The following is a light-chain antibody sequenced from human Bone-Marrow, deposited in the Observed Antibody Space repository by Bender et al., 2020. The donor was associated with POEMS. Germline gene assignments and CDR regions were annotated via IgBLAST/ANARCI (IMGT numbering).Light chain of an antibody. CDR1: SSDIGAYDY. CDR2: DVS. CDR3: CSYAGSYNVV. V-gene: IGLV2-8*01. J-gene: IGLJ2*01. Sequence: QSVLTQPPSVSGSPGQSITISCTGTSSDIGAYDYVSWYQHHPGKSPKLILFDVSRRPSGVSDRFSGSKSGNTASLTISGLQAEDEADYYCCSYAGSYNVVFGGGTKLTVL.